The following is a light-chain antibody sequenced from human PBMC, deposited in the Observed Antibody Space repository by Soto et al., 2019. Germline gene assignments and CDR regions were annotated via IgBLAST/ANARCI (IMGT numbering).Light chain of an antibody. J-gene: IGKJ1*01. CDR3: QQYRKWPPT. CDR1: QSLSNN. V-gene: IGKV3-15*01. CDR2: GAS. Sequence: ETVMTQSPATRSVSPGERATLSCWASQSLSNNLAWYQQKPGQAPRLLMYGASTRVTGVPARFSASGSGTNFSLTISNLQSDDFVVYFCQQYRKWPPTFGQGTKVDIK.